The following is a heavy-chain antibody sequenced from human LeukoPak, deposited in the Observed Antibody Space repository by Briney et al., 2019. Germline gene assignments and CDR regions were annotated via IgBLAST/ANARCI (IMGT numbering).Heavy chain of an antibody. J-gene: IGHJ4*02. V-gene: IGHV3-53*01. CDR2: IYGGGNI. CDR1: GFTVSSNY. CDR3: AKDLYYYDSSGYYHVYFDY. D-gene: IGHD3-22*01. Sequence: GGSLRLSCAASGFTVSSNYMNWVRQAPGKGLEWVSVIYGGGNIYYADSVKGRFTISRDNSKNTLYLQMNSLRAEDTAVYYCAKDLYYYDSSGYYHVYFDYWGQGTLVTVSS.